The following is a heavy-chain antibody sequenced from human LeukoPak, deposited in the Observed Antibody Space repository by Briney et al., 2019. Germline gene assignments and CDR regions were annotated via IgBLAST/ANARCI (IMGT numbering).Heavy chain of an antibody. J-gene: IGHJ4*02. CDR3: AKAEGSGNQPFDY. Sequence: GGSLRLSCAASGFTFSSYAMSWVRQAPGKGLEWVSIIGGSGDYTYYADFVKGHFTISRDNSKDTLFLQMNSLRAEDTAVYYCAKAEGSGNQPFDYWGQGTLVTVSS. V-gene: IGHV3-23*01. CDR1: GFTFSSYA. CDR2: IGGSGDYT. D-gene: IGHD3-10*01.